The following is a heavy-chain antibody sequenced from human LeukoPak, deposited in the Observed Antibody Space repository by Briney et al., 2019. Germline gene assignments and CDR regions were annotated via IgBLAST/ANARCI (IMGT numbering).Heavy chain of an antibody. D-gene: IGHD3-16*01. CDR1: GFTFSSYY. Sequence: PWGSLRLSCAASGFTFSSYYMNWVRQAPGKGLEWFADISSASTAIYSADSLKGRFTISRDHAKNSLYLQMDSLRAEETAVYYRARVIGSYGDSAYWGQGTLVTVSS. V-gene: IGHV3-48*04. CDR2: ISSASTAI. J-gene: IGHJ4*02. CDR3: ARVIGSYGDSAY.